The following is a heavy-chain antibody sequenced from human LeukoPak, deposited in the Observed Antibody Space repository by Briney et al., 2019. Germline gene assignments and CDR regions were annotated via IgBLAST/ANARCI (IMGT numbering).Heavy chain of an antibody. D-gene: IGHD3-22*01. Sequence: ASVKVSCKASGYTFTGYYMHWVRQAPGQGLEWMGWINPNSGGTNYAQKFQGRVTMTRDTSISTAYMELSSLRSDDTGVYYCARGFLSGVAGILYYDTSTGSFDIWGQGTMVTVSS. J-gene: IGHJ3*02. CDR1: GYTFTGYY. CDR3: ARGFLSGVAGILYYDTSTGSFDI. V-gene: IGHV1-2*02. CDR2: INPNSGGT.